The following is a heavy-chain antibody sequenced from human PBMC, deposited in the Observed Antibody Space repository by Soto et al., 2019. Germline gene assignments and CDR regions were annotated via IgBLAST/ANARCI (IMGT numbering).Heavy chain of an antibody. J-gene: IGHJ2*01. V-gene: IGHV1-18*01. CDR2: VGPYNGHT. CDR3: ARCDCSVGSCFTCWNFDL. D-gene: IGHD2-15*01. CDR1: GSTFNNFG. Sequence: QVKLGPSGAEVKKPGASVKVSCTASGSTFNNFGISWVRQAPGQGLEWRGWVGPYNGHTDHAQNCQGIVTMTTDTSTNTAYMELSSLRSDDTALYYCARCDCSVGSCFTCWNFDLWGRGTLVTVSS.